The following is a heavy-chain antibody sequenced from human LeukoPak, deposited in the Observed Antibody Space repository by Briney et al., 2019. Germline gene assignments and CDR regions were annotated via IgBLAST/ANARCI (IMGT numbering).Heavy chain of an antibody. D-gene: IGHD1-26*01. V-gene: IGHV3-23*01. Sequence: PGGSLRLSCVASGFIFSYYAMRWVRQSQGKGLEWIFGTSGSGANTYYADSGKVRLTISRYTSTNYLYLHRHSLGVEDTAVYYCAKDASRERVGLYFEYWGQGTLVTVSS. J-gene: IGHJ4*02. CDR2: TSGSGANT. CDR3: AKDASRERVGLYFEY. CDR1: GFIFSYYA.